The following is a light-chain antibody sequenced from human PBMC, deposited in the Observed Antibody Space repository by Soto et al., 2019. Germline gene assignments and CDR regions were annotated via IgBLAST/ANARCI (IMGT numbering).Light chain of an antibody. CDR2: RSS. CDR3: QQNYSPPLT. CDR1: QSIGMF. J-gene: IGKJ4*01. Sequence: DIQMTQSPSSLSASVGDTVTITCRASQSIGMFSSWYQQKPGEAPKLLMYRSSTLQNGVPSRFSGSGSGTFFTRTISSLHLEDFDTYYCQQNYSPPLTFGGGTRVEIK. V-gene: IGKV1-39*01.